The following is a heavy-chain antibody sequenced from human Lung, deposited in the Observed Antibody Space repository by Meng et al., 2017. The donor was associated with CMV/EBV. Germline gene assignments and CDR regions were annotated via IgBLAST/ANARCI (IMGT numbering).Heavy chain of an antibody. Sequence: AXVXVSCKASGYTFTAHYFHWVRQAPGQGLEWMGWIHPHRGDTNYAQQFQGRVTLTSDTSINTGYMELTRLTSDDTVVYYCARVNNWGPDYWGQGTLVTVSS. CDR2: IHPHRGDT. D-gene: IGHD7-27*01. J-gene: IGHJ4*02. V-gene: IGHV1-2*02. CDR3: ARVNNWGPDY. CDR1: GYTFTAHY.